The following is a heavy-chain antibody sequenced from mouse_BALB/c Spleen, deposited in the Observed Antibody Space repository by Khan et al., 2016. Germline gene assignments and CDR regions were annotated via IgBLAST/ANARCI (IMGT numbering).Heavy chain of an antibody. CDR1: GYTFTNYG. V-gene: IGHV9-3-1*01. CDR3: GRSGYRGSSPWYFDG. D-gene: IGHD1-1*01. CDR2: INTYTGEP. Sequence: QIQLVQSGPELKKPGETVKISCKASGYTFTNYGMNWVKQAPGKGLKWLGWINTYTGEPTYADDFKGRLAFSLDTSASTAYLQINNPKNEDTATYFCGRSGYRGSSPWYFDGWGAGTTVTVSS. J-gene: IGHJ1*01.